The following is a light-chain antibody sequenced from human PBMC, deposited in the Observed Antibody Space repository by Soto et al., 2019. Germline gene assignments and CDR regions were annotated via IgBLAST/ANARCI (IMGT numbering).Light chain of an antibody. CDR3: QQSYSISWT. CDR1: QSISSY. V-gene: IGKV1-39*01. Sequence: SQMTHAPSSLSAPVGDRVTITCRASQSISSYLNWYQQKPGKAPKLLIYAASSLQSGVPSRFSGSGSGTDFTLTISSLQPEDFATYYCQQSYSISWTFGQGTKVDIK. CDR2: AAS. J-gene: IGKJ1*01.